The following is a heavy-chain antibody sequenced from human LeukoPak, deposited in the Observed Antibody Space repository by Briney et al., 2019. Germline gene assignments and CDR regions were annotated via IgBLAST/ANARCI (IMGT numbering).Heavy chain of an antibody. V-gene: IGHV4-4*07. Sequence: SETLSLTCTVSGGSISSYYWSWIRQPAGKGLEWIGRVYTSGSTNYNPSLKSRVTMSVDTSKNQFSLKLSSVTAADTAVYYCARDRYYDFWSGYLNWFGPWGQGTLVTVSS. CDR2: VYTSGST. CDR3: ARDRYYDFWSGYLNWFGP. J-gene: IGHJ5*02. CDR1: GGSISSYY. D-gene: IGHD3-3*01.